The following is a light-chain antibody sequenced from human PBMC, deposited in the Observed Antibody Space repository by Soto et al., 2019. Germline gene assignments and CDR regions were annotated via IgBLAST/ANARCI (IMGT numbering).Light chain of an antibody. V-gene: IGLV2-23*01. CDR2: EGS. CDR1: SSDVGSYNL. CDR3: CSYAGSSTVV. J-gene: IGLJ2*01. Sequence: QSALTQPASVSGSPGQSITISCTGTSSDVGSYNLVSWYQQHPGKAPKLMIYEGSKRPSGVSNRFSDSKYGNTASLTISGLQAEDEADYYCCSYAGSSTVVFGGGTKLTVL.